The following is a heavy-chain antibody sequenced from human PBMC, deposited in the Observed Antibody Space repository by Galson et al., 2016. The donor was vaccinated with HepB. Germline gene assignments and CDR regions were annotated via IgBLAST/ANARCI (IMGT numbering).Heavy chain of an antibody. CDR3: ARGAYRGYDYYFDP. V-gene: IGHV1-8*02. Sequence: SVKVSCKAFGYNFTTYSIAWVRQGTGQGLEWMGWMNPNSGNTGSAQNFQGRLSMTMDTSVNTAYMELRSLRSEDTAVYYCARGAYRGYDYYFDPWGQGTLVTVSA. CDR2: MNPNSGNT. J-gene: IGHJ5*02. D-gene: IGHD5-12*01. CDR1: GYNFTTYS.